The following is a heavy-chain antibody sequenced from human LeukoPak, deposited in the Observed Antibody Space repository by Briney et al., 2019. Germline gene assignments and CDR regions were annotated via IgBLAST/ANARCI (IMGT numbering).Heavy chain of an antibody. CDR3: ARGSGYFDY. Sequence: GGSLRLSCAASGFTFSSYAMNWVRQAPGKGLEWVSTISGSGGSTYYADSVRGRFTISRDNSKNTLYLQMNSLRAEDTAVYYCARGSGYFDYWGQGTLVTVSS. J-gene: IGHJ4*02. V-gene: IGHV3-23*01. CDR1: GFTFSSYA. CDR2: ISGSGGST.